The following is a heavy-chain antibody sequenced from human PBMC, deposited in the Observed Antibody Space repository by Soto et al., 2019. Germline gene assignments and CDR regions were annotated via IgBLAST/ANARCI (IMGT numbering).Heavy chain of an antibody. CDR3: ARTESGTFDP. Sequence: SETLSLTCAVYGGSFSGYYWSWFRQPPGKGLEWIGEINHSGNTNYNPSLKSRVTISVDTSKNQFSLKLSSVTAADTAVYYCARTESGTFDPWGQGTLVTVSS. D-gene: IGHD1-7*01. J-gene: IGHJ5*02. CDR2: INHSGNT. V-gene: IGHV4-34*01. CDR1: GGSFSGYY.